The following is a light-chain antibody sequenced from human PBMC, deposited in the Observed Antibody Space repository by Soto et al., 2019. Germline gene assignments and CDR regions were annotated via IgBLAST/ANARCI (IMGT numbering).Light chain of an antibody. CDR2: DAP. CDR3: QHYHSYWT. V-gene: IGKV1-5*01. Sequence: DYQRSQSASTLSASVGDRATIPCRASQNIRSGLPWQQQKPGKAPKLLIYDAPGSEGGVTHRCSGSGSGTELTLTIRSLEDDDVSNYHCQHYHSYWTFGQGTKVEIK. CDR1: QNIRSG. J-gene: IGKJ1*01.